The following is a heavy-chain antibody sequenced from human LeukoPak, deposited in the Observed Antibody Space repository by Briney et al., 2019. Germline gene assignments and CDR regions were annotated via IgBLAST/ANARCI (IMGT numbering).Heavy chain of an antibody. J-gene: IGHJ4*02. CDR2: TYYSGST. V-gene: IGHV4-31*03. CDR3: ATRPRTTMALDY. Sequence: SETLSLTCTVSGGSISSGGYYWSWIRQHPGKGLEWIGYTYYSGSTYYNPSLKSRVTISVDTSKNQFSLKLSSVTAADTAVYYCATRPRTTMALDYWGQGTLVTVSS. D-gene: IGHD3-10*01. CDR1: GGSISSGGYY.